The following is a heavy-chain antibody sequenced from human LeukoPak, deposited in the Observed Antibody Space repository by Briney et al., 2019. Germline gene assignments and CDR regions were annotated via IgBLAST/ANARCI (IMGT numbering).Heavy chain of an antibody. CDR2: IYYSGST. Sequence: SETLSLTCTVSGGSLSSYYWSWIRQPPGKGLEWIGYIYYSGSTNYNPSLKSQVTISVDTSKNQFSLKLSSVTAADTAVYYCAKNAGGSSWYDYWGQGTLVTVSS. CDR3: AKNAGGSSWYDY. V-gene: IGHV4-59*08. J-gene: IGHJ4*02. D-gene: IGHD6-13*01. CDR1: GGSLSSYY.